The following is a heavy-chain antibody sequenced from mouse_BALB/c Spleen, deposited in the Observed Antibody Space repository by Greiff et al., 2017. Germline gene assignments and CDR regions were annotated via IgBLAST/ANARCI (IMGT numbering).Heavy chain of an antibody. CDR2: IWSGGST. Sequence: VQLQQSGPGLVQPSQSLSITCTVSGFSLTSYGVHWVRQSPGKGLEWLGVIWSGGSTDYNAAFISRLSISKDNSKSQVFFKMNSLQANDTAIYYCAGITTAKAWFAYWGQGTLVTVSA. D-gene: IGHD1-2*01. CDR1: GFSLTSYG. V-gene: IGHV2-2*02. J-gene: IGHJ3*01. CDR3: AGITTAKAWFAY.